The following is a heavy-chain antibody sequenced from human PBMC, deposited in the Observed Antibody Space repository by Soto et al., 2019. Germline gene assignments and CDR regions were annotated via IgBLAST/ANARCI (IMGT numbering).Heavy chain of an antibody. D-gene: IGHD3-22*01. CDR2: TRNKANSYTT. J-gene: IGHJ4*02. CDR3: ARGYYYDSSGYYFDY. CDR1: GFTFSDHY. Sequence: GGSLRLSCAASGFTFSDHYMDWVRQAPGKGLEWVGRTRNKANSYTTEYAASVKGRFTISRDDSKNSLYLQMNSLKTEDMAVYYCARGYYYDSSGYYFDYWGQGTLVTVSS. V-gene: IGHV3-72*01.